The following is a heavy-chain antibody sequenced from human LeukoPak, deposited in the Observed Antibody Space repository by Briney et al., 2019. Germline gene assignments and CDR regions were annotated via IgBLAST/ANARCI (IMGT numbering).Heavy chain of an antibody. V-gene: IGHV3-9*01. Sequence: GGSLRLSCAATGFIFDDYAMHWVRHSPGRGLEWVSGISWNSGSIDYAASVRGRFTISRDNANNSLYLQMNSLRPEDSALYYCAKGTGRYWTFFDDWGQGTLVTVSS. CDR1: GFIFDDYA. CDR3: AKGTGRYWTFFDD. J-gene: IGHJ4*02. CDR2: ISWNSGSI. D-gene: IGHD1-26*01.